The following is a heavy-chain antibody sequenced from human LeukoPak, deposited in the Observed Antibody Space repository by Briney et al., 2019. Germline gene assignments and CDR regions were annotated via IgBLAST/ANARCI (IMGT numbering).Heavy chain of an antibody. CDR3: ARLGYCSGGTCYSVPFDY. D-gene: IGHD2-15*01. Sequence: PSETLSLTCAAYGGSFSGYYWSWIRQPPGKGLEWIGEINHSGNTNYNPSLKSRVTISVDTSKNQFSLKLSSATVADTAVYYCARLGYCSGGTCYSVPFDYWGQGTLVTVSS. CDR1: GGSFSGYY. CDR2: INHSGNT. J-gene: IGHJ4*02. V-gene: IGHV4-34*01.